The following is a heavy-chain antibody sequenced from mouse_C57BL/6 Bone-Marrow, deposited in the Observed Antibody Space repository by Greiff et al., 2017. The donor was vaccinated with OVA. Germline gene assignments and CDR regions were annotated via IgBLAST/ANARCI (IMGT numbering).Heavy chain of an antibody. V-gene: IGHV5-17*01. J-gene: IGHJ4*01. CDR3: ARGDYDGAMDD. CDR2: ISSGSSTI. CDR1: GFTFSDYG. Sequence: EVHLVESGGGLVKPGGSLKLSCAASGFTFSDYGMHWVRQAPEKGLEWVAYISSGSSTIYYADTVKGRFTIPRDNAKNTLFLQMTRLRSEDTAMYCSARGDYDGAMDDWGQGTSVTVSA. D-gene: IGHD2-4*01.